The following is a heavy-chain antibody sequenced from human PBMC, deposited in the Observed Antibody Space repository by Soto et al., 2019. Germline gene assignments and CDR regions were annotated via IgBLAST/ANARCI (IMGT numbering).Heavy chain of an antibody. Sequence: EVQLLESGGGLVQPGGSLRLSCTASGFTFSSSAMNWVRQAPGQGLEWVASVSENGGSRGGTYYADSVKGRFTISRDNSKNTLYLQMDSLRGADPAVYYCASAKAVVIAALGIWGQRTMVTVSS. V-gene: IGHV3-23*01. CDR2: VSENGGSRGGT. J-gene: IGHJ3*02. CDR1: GFTFSSSA. D-gene: IGHD2-21*01. CDR3: ASAKAVVIAALGI.